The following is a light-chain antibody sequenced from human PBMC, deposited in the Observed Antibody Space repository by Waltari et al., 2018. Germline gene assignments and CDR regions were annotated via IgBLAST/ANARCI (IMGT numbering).Light chain of an antibody. CDR3: LQDYNYPRT. J-gene: IGKJ1*01. CDR1: QDLRND. Sequence: AIQMTQSLSSLSASVGDRLTITCRASQDLRNDVGWYQQKPGEAPKLLIYAASILQSGVPSNFSGSGSGTDFTLTISSLQPEDFATYYCLQDYNYPRTFGQGTKVEIK. V-gene: IGKV1-6*01. CDR2: AAS.